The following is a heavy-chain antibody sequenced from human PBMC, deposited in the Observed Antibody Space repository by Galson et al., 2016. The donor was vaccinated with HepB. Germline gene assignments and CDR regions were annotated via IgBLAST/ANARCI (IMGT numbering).Heavy chain of an antibody. CDR2: INPSGGST. D-gene: IGHD3-16*01. J-gene: IGHJ4*02. CDR3: ASSLGITFGGSLEY. Sequence: SVKVSCKASGYTFTSYYIHWVRQAPGQGLGWMGIINPSGGSTTYAQKFQGRVTMTRDTSTSTVYMELSSLRSEDTAVYYCASSLGITFGGSLEYWGQGTLVTVSS. V-gene: IGHV1-46*01. CDR1: GYTFTSYY.